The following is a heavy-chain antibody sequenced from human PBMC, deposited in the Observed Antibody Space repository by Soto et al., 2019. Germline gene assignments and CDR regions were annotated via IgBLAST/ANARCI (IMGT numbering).Heavy chain of an antibody. CDR2: ISGDGINK. D-gene: IGHD2-21*02. J-gene: IGHJ4*02. CDR1: GFTFSDYA. V-gene: IGHV3-30-3*01. CDR3: ARRLTPSVTAMGY. Sequence: QVQLVESGGGVVQPGRSLRLSCSASGFTFSDYAINWVRQAPGKGLEWVASISGDGINKYIADSVKGRFTISRDNSKNTVLLQMSSLGPEDTAVYYCARRLTPSVTAMGYWGQGTLVTVSS.